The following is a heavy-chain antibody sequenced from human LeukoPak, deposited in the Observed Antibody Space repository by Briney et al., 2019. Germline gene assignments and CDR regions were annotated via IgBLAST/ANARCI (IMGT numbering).Heavy chain of an antibody. J-gene: IGHJ4*02. V-gene: IGHV3-30*02. D-gene: IGHD1-1*01. CDR3: ATEGPRGTSQFDY. CDR1: GFTFSSYG. CDR2: IGYDGSNK. Sequence: GGSLRLSCAASGFTFSSYGMDCVREAPGKGLEWGALIGYDGSNKDYTDSGKGRLAISRDNSKNKLYLQMNSLRAAAKAIYYCATEGPRGTSQFDYWGQGTLVTVSS.